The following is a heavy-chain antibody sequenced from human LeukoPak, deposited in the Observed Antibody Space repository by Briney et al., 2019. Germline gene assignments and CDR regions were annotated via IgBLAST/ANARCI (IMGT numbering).Heavy chain of an antibody. V-gene: IGHV1-2*02. CDR1: GYTFTGYY. CDR2: INPNSGGT. D-gene: IGHD3-22*01. Sequence: GASVKVSYKASGYTFTGYYMHWVRQAPGQGLEWMGWINPNSGGTNYAQKFQGRVTMTRDTSISTAYMELSRLRSDDTAVYYCASLPENYYDSSGYYPWIDYWGQGTLVTVSS. J-gene: IGHJ4*02. CDR3: ASLPENYYDSSGYYPWIDY.